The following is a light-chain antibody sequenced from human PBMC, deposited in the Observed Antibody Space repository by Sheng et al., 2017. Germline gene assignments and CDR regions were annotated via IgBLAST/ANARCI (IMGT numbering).Light chain of an antibody. V-gene: IGLV3-1*01. CDR3: QAWDSSSWV. CDR2: QDT. CDR1: KLGDKY. J-gene: IGLJ3*02. Sequence: SYELTQPPSVSVSPGQTASITCSGDKLGDKYACWYQQKPGQSPVLVIYQDTKRPSGIPERLSGSSSGNTATLTITGTQAWDEADYYCQAWDSSSWVFGGGTKLTVL.